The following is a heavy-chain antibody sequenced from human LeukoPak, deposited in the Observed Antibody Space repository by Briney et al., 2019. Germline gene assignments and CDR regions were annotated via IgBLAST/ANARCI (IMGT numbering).Heavy chain of an antibody. J-gene: IGHJ5*02. V-gene: IGHV3-48*04. CDR3: ARGSAYSSSWYGWFDP. D-gene: IGHD6-13*01. CDR2: ISSSSSTI. CDR1: GFTFSSYG. Sequence: PGGSLRLSCAASGFTFSSYGMNWVRQAPGKGLEWVSYISSSSSTIYYADSVKGRFTISRDNAKNSLYLQMNSLRAEDTALYHCARGSAYSSSWYGWFDPWGQGTLVTVSS.